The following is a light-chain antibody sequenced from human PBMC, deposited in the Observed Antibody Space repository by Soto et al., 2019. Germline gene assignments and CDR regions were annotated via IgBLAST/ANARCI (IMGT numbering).Light chain of an antibody. CDR2: EVN. Sequence: QSARTEPACVSASPGQSITISCTGTSSDVGAYKYVSWYQQYPGKAPKLMIYEVNNRPSGVSNRFSGSKSGNTASLTISGLQAEDEADYYCSSYTGSRTLVFGTGTKVTVL. CDR1: SSDVGAYKY. V-gene: IGLV2-14*01. J-gene: IGLJ1*01. CDR3: SSYTGSRTLV.